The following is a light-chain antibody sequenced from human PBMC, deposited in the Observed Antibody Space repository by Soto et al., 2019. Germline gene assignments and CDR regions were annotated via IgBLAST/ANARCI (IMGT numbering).Light chain of an antibody. CDR3: QQRTNGLT. Sequence: IVLTQSPATLSSSPGERATLSCRASQSISRYLAWYQQKPGQAPRLLLYDASNRAPGIPARFSGSGFGTDFTLTISSLEPEDFAVYYCQQRTNGLTFGGGTKVDIK. CDR1: QSISRY. V-gene: IGKV3-11*01. J-gene: IGKJ4*01. CDR2: DAS.